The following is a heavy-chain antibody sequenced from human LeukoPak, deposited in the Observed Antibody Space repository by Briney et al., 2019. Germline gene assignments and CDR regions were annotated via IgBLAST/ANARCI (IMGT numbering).Heavy chain of an antibody. V-gene: IGHV3-30*18. CDR1: GFSFISYG. CDR3: AKRPSDYGDYVTYFDY. D-gene: IGHD4-17*01. CDR2: ISDDGRNK. J-gene: IGHJ4*02. Sequence: GGSLRLSCAASGFSFISYGIHWVRQAPGKGLEWVGVISDDGRNKKYADSVKGRFTISRDNSKDTLYLQMNSLRDEDTAVYYCAKRPSDYGDYVTYFDYWGQGTLVTVSS.